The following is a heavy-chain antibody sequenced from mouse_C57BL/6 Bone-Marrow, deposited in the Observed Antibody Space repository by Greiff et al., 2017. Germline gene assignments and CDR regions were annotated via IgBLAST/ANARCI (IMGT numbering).Heavy chain of an antibody. CDR1: GFNIKDDY. J-gene: IGHJ3*01. CDR2: IDPENGDT. V-gene: IGHV14-4*01. D-gene: IGHD4-1*01. CDR3: TTDWDWFAY. Sequence: VQLQQSGAELVRPGASVKLSCTASGFNIKDDYMHWVKQRPEQGLEWIGWIDPENGDTEYASKFQGKATIPADTSSKTADLQLSSLTSEDTAVYYCTTDWDWFAYWGQGTLVTVSA.